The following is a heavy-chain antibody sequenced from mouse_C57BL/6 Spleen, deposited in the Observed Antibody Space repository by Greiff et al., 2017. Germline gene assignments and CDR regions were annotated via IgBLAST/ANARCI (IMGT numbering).Heavy chain of an antibody. CDR2: ISSGGSYT. D-gene: IGHD2-4*01. Sequence: EVKLVESGGDLVKPGGSLKLSCAASGFTFSSYGMSWVRQTPDKRLEWVATISSGGSYTYYPDSVKGRFTISRDNAKNTLYLQMSSLKSEDTAMYYCARRWDYDIYFDYWGQGTTLTVSS. CDR1: GFTFSSYG. CDR3: ARRWDYDIYFDY. J-gene: IGHJ2*01. V-gene: IGHV5-6*02.